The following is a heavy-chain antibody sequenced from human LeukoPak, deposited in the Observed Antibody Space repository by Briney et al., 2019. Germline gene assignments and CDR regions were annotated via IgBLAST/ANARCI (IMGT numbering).Heavy chain of an antibody. D-gene: IGHD1-26*01. CDR1: GYTFANYW. Sequence: GGSLRLSCKVSGYTFANYWIGWVHQMPGKGLEWMGIIYPADSETRYSPSFQGQVTISVDKSISTAYLQWSSLKASDTAMYYCGRKISGSYYGLDYWGQGTLVTVSS. J-gene: IGHJ4*02. V-gene: IGHV5-51*07. CDR2: IYPADSET. CDR3: GRKISGSYYGLDY.